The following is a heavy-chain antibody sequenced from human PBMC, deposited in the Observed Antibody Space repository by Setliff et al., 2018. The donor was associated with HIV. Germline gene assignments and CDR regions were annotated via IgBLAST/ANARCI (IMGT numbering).Heavy chain of an antibody. CDR2: IYHSGST. CDR1: GYSISSGFY. D-gene: IGHD2-8*01. J-gene: IGHJ5*02. CDR3: ARDAPTVYANGWFDP. V-gene: IGHV4-38-2*02. Sequence: SETLSLTCAVSGYSISSGFYWGWIRQPPGKGLEWIGSIYHSGSTYYNPSLRSRVTISVDTSKNQFPLKLSSVTAADTAVYYCARDAPTVYANGWFDPWGQGTLVTVSS.